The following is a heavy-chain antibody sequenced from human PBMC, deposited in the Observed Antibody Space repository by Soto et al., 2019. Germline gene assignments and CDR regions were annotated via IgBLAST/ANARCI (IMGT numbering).Heavy chain of an antibody. D-gene: IGHD3-22*01. V-gene: IGHV4-59*01. CDR2: INHSGST. CDR1: GGSISSYY. J-gene: IGHJ5*02. Sequence: SETLSLACTVSGGSISSYYWSWIRQPPGKGLEWIRYINHSGSTNYNPSLKSRVTISVDTAKNQFSLKLSGVTAADTDVYYCARAAYYYVSRGPNGVSWFDPWGQGTLVSVPQ. CDR3: ARAAYYYVSRGPNGVSWFDP.